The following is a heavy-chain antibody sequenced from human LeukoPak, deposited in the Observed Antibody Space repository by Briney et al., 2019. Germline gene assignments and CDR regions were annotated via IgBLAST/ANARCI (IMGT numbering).Heavy chain of an antibody. Sequence: TSETLSLTCTVSGGSISSGSYFWTWIRQPAGEGLEWIGRINTSGSTNYNPSLKSRVTISVDTSKNQFSLKLSSVTAADTAVFYCAREGYTSSWYSGYYYFDYWGQGTLVTVSS. CDR2: INTSGST. CDR1: GGSISSGSYF. CDR3: AREGYTSSWYSGYYYFDY. V-gene: IGHV4-61*02. D-gene: IGHD6-13*01. J-gene: IGHJ4*02.